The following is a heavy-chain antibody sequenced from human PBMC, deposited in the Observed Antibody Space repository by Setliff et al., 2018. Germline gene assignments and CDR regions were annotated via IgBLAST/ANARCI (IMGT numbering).Heavy chain of an antibody. CDR2: ISGNSGST. CDR1: GFNFSINDMTYG. Sequence: QTGGSLRLSCAASGFNFSINDMTYGMSWVRQAPGKGLQWVSGISGNSGSTYYAASVKGRFTISRDNSKNTRYLQMNSLRAEDTAVYYCVKDVYDFRTGQGGPWGQGTRVTVSS. D-gene: IGHD3-3*01. J-gene: IGHJ5*02. V-gene: IGHV3-23*01. CDR3: VKDVYDFRTGQGGP.